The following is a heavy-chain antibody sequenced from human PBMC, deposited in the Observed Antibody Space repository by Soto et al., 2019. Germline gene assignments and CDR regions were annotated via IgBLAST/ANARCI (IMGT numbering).Heavy chain of an antibody. V-gene: IGHV3-33*01. CDR1: GFPFRSYG. CDR2: IWNDGSNE. D-gene: IGHD2-15*01. J-gene: IGHJ4*02. Sequence: QVQLVESGGGVVRPGGSLGLSCEGSGFPFRSYGIHWVRQAPGKGLEWLAIIWNDGSNEYYADSVKGRFTISRDNSKNTVYLQVTNLRAEDTAVYFCARDQTDSGGYSDSWGQGTLVTVSS. CDR3: ARDQTDSGGYSDS.